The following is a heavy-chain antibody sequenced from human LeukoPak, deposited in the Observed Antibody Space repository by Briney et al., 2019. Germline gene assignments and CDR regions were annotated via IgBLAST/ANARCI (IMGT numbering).Heavy chain of an antibody. CDR3: ARDHFPGRGERFDP. V-gene: IGHV1-24*01. Sequence: GASVKVSCKVSGYTLTELSMHWVRQAPGKGLEWMGGFDPEDGETIYAQKFQGRVTMTRDTSISTAYMELSRLRSDDTAVYYCARDHFPGRGERFDPWGQGTLVTVSS. CDR2: FDPEDGET. CDR1: GYTLTELS. D-gene: IGHD3-10*01. J-gene: IGHJ5*02.